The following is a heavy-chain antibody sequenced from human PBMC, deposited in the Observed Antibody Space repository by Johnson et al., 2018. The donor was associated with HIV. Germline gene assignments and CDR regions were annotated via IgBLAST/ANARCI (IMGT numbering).Heavy chain of an antibody. CDR1: GFSFSRYG. CDR3: TTVTEGSYFDSGSYFDI. J-gene: IGHJ3*02. V-gene: IGHV3-15*01. D-gene: IGHD3-10*01. Sequence: MLLVESGGGVVQPGRSLRLSCAASGFSFSRYGMHWVRQAPGKGLEWVGRIKSKIDGGTTDYAAPVKGRFTISRDDSKTTLYLQMNSLKTEDTAVYYCTTVTEGSYFDSGSYFDIWGQGTMVTVSS. CDR2: IKSKIDGGTT.